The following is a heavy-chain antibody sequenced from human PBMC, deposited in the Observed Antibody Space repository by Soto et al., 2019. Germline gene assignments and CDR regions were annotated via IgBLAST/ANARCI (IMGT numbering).Heavy chain of an antibody. J-gene: IGHJ4*02. V-gene: IGHV4-59*08. D-gene: IGHD3-22*01. Sequence: SETLSLTCTVSGGSTSSYYWSWIRQPPGKGLEWIGYIYYSGSTNYNPSLKSRVTISVDTSKNQFSLKLSSVTAADTAVYYCARLGGYYQAFDSWGQGTLVTVSS. CDR2: IYYSGST. CDR1: GGSTSSYY. CDR3: ARLGGYYQAFDS.